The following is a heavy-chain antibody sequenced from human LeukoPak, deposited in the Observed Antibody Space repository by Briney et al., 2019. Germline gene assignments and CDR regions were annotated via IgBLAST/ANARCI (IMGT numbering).Heavy chain of an antibody. V-gene: IGHV4-30-2*01. CDR2: IYHSGTT. D-gene: IGHD2-21*01. J-gene: IGHJ3*02. Sequence: SQTLSLTCAVSGGSISSGDYSWSWIRQPPGKGLEWIGYIYHSGTTYYNPSLKSRVTISVDTSKNQFSLKLSSVTAADTAVYYCARLYSNAFDTWGQGTMVTVSS. CDR1: GGSISSGDYS. CDR3: ARLYSNAFDT.